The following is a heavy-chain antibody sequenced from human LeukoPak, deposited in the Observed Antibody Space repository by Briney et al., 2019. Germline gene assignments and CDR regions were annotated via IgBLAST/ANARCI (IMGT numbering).Heavy chain of an antibody. CDR2: ISAYNGNT. V-gene: IGHV1-18*01. CDR3: ARSPTIRDAFDI. Sequence: ASVKVSCKASGGTFSSYAISWVRQAPGQGLEWMGWISAYNGNTNYAQKLQGRVTMTTDTSTSTAYMELRSLRSDDTAVYYCARSPTIRDAFDIWGQGTMVTVSS. J-gene: IGHJ3*02. CDR1: GGTFSSYA. D-gene: IGHD4/OR15-4a*01.